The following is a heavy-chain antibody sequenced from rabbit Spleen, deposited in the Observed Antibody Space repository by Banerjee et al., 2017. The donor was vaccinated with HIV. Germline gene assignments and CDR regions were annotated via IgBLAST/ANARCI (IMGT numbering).Heavy chain of an antibody. CDR2: MDPIFGIT. D-gene: IGHD4-1*01. Sequence: QEQLVESGGGLVQPGGSLKLSCKASGFDFSSFGVCWVRQAPGKGLEWIGYMDPIFGITYFATWVNGRFTISSDNAQNTRYLQLNSLTAADTATYFCVRDLSSGWGGVCYFNLWGPGTLVTVS. J-gene: IGHJ4*01. CDR1: GFDFSSFG. CDR3: VRDLSSGWGGVCYFNL. V-gene: IGHV1S47*01.